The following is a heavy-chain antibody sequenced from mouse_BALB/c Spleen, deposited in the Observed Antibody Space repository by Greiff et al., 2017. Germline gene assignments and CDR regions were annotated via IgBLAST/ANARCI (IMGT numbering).Heavy chain of an antibody. CDR1: GFTFSSFG. CDR2: ISSGSSTI. V-gene: IGHV5-17*02. D-gene: IGHD2-14*01. CDR3: ARKKGYEEGMDY. Sequence: DVMLVESGGGLVQPGGSRKLSCAASGFTFSSFGMHWVRQAPEKGLEWVAYISSGSSTIYYADTVKGRFTISRDNPKNTLFLQMTSLRSEDTAMYYCARKKGYEEGMDYWGQGTSVTVSS. J-gene: IGHJ4*01.